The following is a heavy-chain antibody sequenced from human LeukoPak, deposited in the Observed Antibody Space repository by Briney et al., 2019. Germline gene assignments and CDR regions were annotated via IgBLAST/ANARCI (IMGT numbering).Heavy chain of an antibody. CDR2: IKQDGSRK. CDR1: GFTFSNYW. CDR3: ARENPYVS. Sequence: GGSLRLSCAASGFTFSNYWMDWVRQAPGKGLEWVAKIKQDGSRKDYVGSVKGRFTISRDNAKNSLYLEMSSLRVEDTGVYYCARENPYVSWGQGTLVTVSS. D-gene: IGHD1-14*01. V-gene: IGHV3-7*01. J-gene: IGHJ5*02.